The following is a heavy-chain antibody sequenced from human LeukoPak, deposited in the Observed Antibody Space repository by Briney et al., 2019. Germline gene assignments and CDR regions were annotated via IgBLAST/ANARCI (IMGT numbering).Heavy chain of an antibody. CDR2: ISAYKGNT. CDR3: AIVIVGATRD. Sequence: AAVKVSCKPSGYTFTSYGISWVRQTPGQGVERMGWISAYKGNTHYAQKLQSRVTMTTDTSTRTAYMELRSLRSDETAVYYCAIVIVGATRDWGQGTLVTVSS. D-gene: IGHD1-26*01. J-gene: IGHJ4*02. CDR1: GYTFTSYG. V-gene: IGHV1-18*01.